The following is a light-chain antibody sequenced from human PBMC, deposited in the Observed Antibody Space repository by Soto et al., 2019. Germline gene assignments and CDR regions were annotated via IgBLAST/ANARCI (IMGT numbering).Light chain of an antibody. CDR3: QQYYSYPYT. J-gene: IGKJ2*01. CDR2: AAS. Sequence: AIRMTQSPSSLSASTGDRVTITCRASHGISSYLAWYQQNPGKAPKLLIYAASTLQSGVPSRFSGSGSGTDFTLTISCLQSEDFATYYCQQYYSYPYTFGQGTKLEIK. V-gene: IGKV1-8*01. CDR1: HGISSY.